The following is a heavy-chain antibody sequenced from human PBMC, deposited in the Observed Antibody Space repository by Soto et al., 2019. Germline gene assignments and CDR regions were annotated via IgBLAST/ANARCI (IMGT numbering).Heavy chain of an antibody. CDR2: IHHSGNS. D-gene: IGHD6-25*01. V-gene: IGHV4-4*02. CDR3: ARGERPQQRDY. Sequence: SGTLSLTCAVSGDSISSDKWWSWVRQPPGKGLEWIGEIHHSGNSNYNPSLKSRVIISVDKSKNQFSLNLSSVTDADTAVYYCARGERPQQRDYWGQGTLVTVS. CDR1: GDSISSDKW. J-gene: IGHJ4*02.